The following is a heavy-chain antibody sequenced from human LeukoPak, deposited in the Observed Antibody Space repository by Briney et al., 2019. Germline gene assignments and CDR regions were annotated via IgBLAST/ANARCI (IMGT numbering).Heavy chain of an antibody. Sequence: GGSLRLSCAASGFTFSSYWMSWVRQAPGKGLEWVANIKQDGSEKYYVDSVKGRFTISRDNAKNSLYLQMNSLRAEDTAVYYCARSCSGGGCYHTTIHFDYWGQGTLVTVSS. V-gene: IGHV3-7*04. CDR3: ARSCSGGGCYHTTIHFDY. J-gene: IGHJ4*02. D-gene: IGHD2-15*01. CDR2: IKQDGSEK. CDR1: GFTFSSYW.